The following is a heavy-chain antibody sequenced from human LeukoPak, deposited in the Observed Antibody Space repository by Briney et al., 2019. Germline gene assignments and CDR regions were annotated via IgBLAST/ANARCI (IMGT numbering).Heavy chain of an antibody. D-gene: IGHD6-13*01. J-gene: IGHJ4*02. CDR1: GYTFTSYA. Sequence: ASVKVSCKASGYTFTSYAMHWVRQAPGQRLEWMGWINAGNGNTKYSQKFQGRVTITRDTSASTAYMELSSLRSEDTAVYYCARDRGAYSSSWFVDYWGQGTLVTVSS. V-gene: IGHV1-3*01. CDR3: ARDRGAYSSSWFVDY. CDR2: INAGNGNT.